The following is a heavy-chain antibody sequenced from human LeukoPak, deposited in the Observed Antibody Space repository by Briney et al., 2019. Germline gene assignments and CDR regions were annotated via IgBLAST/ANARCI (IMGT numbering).Heavy chain of an antibody. J-gene: IGHJ4*02. V-gene: IGHV1-2*02. CDR2: INPNSGGT. D-gene: IGHD6-19*01. CDR1: GYTFTGYY. CDR3: ARALRGNASGWYYFAY. Sequence: GASVKVSCKASGYTFTGYYMHWVRQAPGQGLEWMGWINPNSGGTNFAEKFQGRVTMTKYTSVTTVYMELTTLTSDDTAVYYCARALRGNASGWYYFAYWGQGTLVTVSS.